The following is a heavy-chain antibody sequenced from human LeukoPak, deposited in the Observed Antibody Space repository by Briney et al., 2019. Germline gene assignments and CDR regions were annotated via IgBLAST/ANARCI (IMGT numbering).Heavy chain of an antibody. CDR3: ASLRAYCSSTSCYRKFFDY. D-gene: IGHD2-2*02. CDR1: GFTFSSYS. CDR2: ISSSSSYI. Sequence: GGSLRLSCAASGFTFSSYSMNWVRQAPGKGLEWVSSISSSSSYIYYADSVKGRFTISRDNAENSLYLQMNSLRAEDTAVYYCASLRAYCSSTSCYRKFFDYWGQGTLVTVSS. J-gene: IGHJ4*02. V-gene: IGHV3-21*01.